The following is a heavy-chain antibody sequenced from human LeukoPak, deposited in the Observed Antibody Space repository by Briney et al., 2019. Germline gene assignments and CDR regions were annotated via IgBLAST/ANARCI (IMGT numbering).Heavy chain of an antibody. CDR1: GGTFSSYA. J-gene: IGHJ4*02. D-gene: IGHD3-16*01. Sequence: ASVKVSCKASGGTFSSYAISWVRQAPGQGLEWMGWINPNSGGTNYAQKFQGRVTMTRDTSISTAYMELSRLRSDDSAVYYCAREFRDYTDYWGQGTLVTVSS. V-gene: IGHV1-2*02. CDR3: AREFRDYTDY. CDR2: INPNSGGT.